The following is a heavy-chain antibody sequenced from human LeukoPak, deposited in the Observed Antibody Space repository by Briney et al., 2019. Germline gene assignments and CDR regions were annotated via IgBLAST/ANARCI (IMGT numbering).Heavy chain of an antibody. J-gene: IGHJ4*02. V-gene: IGHV1-69*05. Sequence: SVKVSCKASGYTFTGYYMHWVRQAPGQGLEWMGGIIPIFGTANYAQKFQGRVTITTDESTSTAYMELSSLRSEDTAVYYCARVGCSGGSCYSTFDYWGQGTLVTVSS. CDR3: ARVGCSGGSCYSTFDY. D-gene: IGHD2-15*01. CDR2: IIPIFGTA. CDR1: GYTFTGYY.